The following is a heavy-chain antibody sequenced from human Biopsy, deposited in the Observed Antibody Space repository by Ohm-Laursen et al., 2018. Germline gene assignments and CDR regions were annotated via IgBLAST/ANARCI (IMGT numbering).Heavy chain of an antibody. CDR1: GGSISSYQ. D-gene: IGHD6-25*01. J-gene: IGHJ4*03. CDR3: AREAAIIDPRTRAFDY. V-gene: IGHV4-59*01. Sequence: TLSLTCTVSGGSISSYQWTWIRQPPGKGLEWIGYLYNTGGTNYNPSLKSRVTISVDTSKNQFSLKLRSVTAADPAVYYCAREAAIIDPRTRAFDYWGQGTTVTVSS. CDR2: LYNTGGT.